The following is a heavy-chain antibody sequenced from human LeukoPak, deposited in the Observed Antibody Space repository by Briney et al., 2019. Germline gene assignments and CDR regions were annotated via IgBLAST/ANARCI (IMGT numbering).Heavy chain of an antibody. D-gene: IGHD5-12*01. CDR2: ISWNSGSI. V-gene: IGHV3-9*01. CDR1: GFTFDDYA. J-gene: IGHJ5*02. Sequence: GGSLRLSCAASGFTFDDYAMHWVRQAPGKGLEWVSGISWNSGSIGYADSVKGRFTISRDNAKNSLYLQMNSLRAEDTALYYCAKAISGYDWGSLDPWGQGTLVTVSS. CDR3: AKAISGYDWGSLDP.